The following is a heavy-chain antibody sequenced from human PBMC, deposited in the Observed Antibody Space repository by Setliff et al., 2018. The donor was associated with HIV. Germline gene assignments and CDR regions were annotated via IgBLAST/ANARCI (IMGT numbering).Heavy chain of an antibody. V-gene: IGHV4-39*01. CDR2: IYYSGAT. Sequence: PSETLSLTCTVSGGSMSSSSYYWGWIRQTTDKGLEWIGIIYYSGATYYNPSLTSRVTISVDTSRNQFSLKLRSVTAADTAEYYCARQVWSQYSYWSYYFDSWGQGALVTVSS. CDR3: ARQVWSQYSYWSYYFDS. D-gene: IGHD5-18*01. J-gene: IGHJ4*02. CDR1: GGSMSSSSYY.